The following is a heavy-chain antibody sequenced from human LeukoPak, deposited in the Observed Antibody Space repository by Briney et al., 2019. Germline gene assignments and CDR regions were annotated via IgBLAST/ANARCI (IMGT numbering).Heavy chain of an antibody. J-gene: IGHJ4*02. CDR1: GYTFTSYG. Sequence: ASVKVSCKASGYTFTSYGISWVRQAPGQGLEWMGWISAYNGNTNYAQKLQGRVTMTTDTSTSTAYMELRSLRSDDTAVYYCARDHAVTTYYYFDYWGQGTLVTVSS. D-gene: IGHD4-17*01. CDR3: ARDHAVTTYYYFDY. CDR2: ISAYNGNT. V-gene: IGHV1-18*01.